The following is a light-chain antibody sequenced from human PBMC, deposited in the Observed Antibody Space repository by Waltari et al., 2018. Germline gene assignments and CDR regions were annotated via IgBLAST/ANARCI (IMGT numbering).Light chain of an antibody. Sequence: QSALTQPRSVSGSPGQPVTISCPGTSSAVGGYNSVSWYQQHPGKAPKLMIYDVSKRPSGVPDRFSGSKSGNTASLTISGLQAEDEADYYCCSYAGSYVVFGGGTKLTVL. V-gene: IGLV2-11*01. CDR3: CSYAGSYVV. CDR2: DVS. CDR1: SSAVGGYNS. J-gene: IGLJ2*01.